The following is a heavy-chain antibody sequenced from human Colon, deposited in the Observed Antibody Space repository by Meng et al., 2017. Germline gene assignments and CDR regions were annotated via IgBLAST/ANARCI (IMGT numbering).Heavy chain of an antibody. V-gene: IGHV4-34*01. CDR2: INHSGST. CDR1: GGFWSYNL. Sequence: QLQLQPWGGVMLMPSETLCLSCVVSGGFWSYNLWSWIRQPPGKGLEWIGEINHSGSTNYTPSLESRATISVDTSQNNIYLKLSSVTAADSAVYYCARGPTTMAHDFDYWGQGTLVTVSS. D-gene: IGHD4-11*01. CDR3: ARGPTTMAHDFDY. J-gene: IGHJ4*02.